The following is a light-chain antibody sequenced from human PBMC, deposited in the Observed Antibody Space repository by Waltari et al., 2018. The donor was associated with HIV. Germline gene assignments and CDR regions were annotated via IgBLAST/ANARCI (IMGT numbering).Light chain of an antibody. Sequence: QSALTQPASVSGSPGPSITISCTGTSNDIGGYNFVSWYQHHPGKAPKLMISEVSKRHSGVSDRFSGSKSGNTASLTISGLQAEDEADYYCSSYTSSNTLIFGGGTRLTVL. CDR1: SNDIGGYNF. CDR2: EVS. V-gene: IGLV2-14*01. J-gene: IGLJ2*01. CDR3: SSYTSSNTLI.